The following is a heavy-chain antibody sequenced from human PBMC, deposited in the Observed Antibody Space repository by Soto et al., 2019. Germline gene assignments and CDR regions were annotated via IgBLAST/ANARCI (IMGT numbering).Heavy chain of an antibody. CDR3: ARLRWELLCLGF. D-gene: IGHD1-26*01. CDR1: GVTFSSYA. Sequence: GSLRLSCAASGVTFSSYAMSWVRQAPGKGLEWVSAISGSGGSTYYADSVKGRFTISRDNSKNTLYLQMNSLRAEDTAVYYCARLRWELLCLGFRDQGTLGTGSS. CDR2: ISGSGGST. J-gene: IGHJ4*02. V-gene: IGHV3-23*01.